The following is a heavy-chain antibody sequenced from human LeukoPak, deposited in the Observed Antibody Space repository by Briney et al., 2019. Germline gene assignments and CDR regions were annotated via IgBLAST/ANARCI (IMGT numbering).Heavy chain of an antibody. CDR1: GVSITSDTYC. V-gene: IGHV4-30-2*01. CDR3: VRTREFWSGYFDC. Sequence: PSQTLSLTCTVSGVSITSDTYCWSWIRQPPGKGLEWIGYILHGGSTYYNPSLKSRVTISIDTSKSQYSLKLSSVTAADTAVYYCVRTREFWSGYFDCWRQGTLVSVSS. D-gene: IGHD3-3*01. J-gene: IGHJ4*02. CDR2: ILHGGST.